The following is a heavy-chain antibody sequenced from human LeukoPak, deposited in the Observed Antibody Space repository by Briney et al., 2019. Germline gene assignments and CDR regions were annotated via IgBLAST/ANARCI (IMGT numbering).Heavy chain of an antibody. J-gene: IGHJ6*03. V-gene: IGHV3-48*03. D-gene: IGHD3-10*01. CDR2: ISSSGSTI. Sequence: TGGSLRLSCAASGFTFSSYEMNWVRQAPGKGLEWVSYISSSGSTIYYADSVKGRFTISRDNAKNSLYLQMNSLRAEDTAVYYCARVRKGFGEFSYYYYYMDVWGKGTTATISS. CDR1: GFTFSSYE. CDR3: ARVRKGFGEFSYYYYYMDV.